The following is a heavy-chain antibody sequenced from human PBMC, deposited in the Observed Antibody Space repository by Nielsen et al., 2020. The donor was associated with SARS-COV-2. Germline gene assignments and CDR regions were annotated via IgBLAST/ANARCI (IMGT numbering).Heavy chain of an antibody. J-gene: IGHJ4*02. CDR2: ISWNSGSI. D-gene: IGHD5-18*01. Sequence: SLKISCAASGFIFDDYAMHWVRQAPGKGLEWVSGISWNSGSIGYADSVKGRFTISRDNAKNSLYLQMNSLRAEDTALYYCAKDIGYSYGLDYWGQGTLVTVSS. V-gene: IGHV3-9*01. CDR3: AKDIGYSYGLDY. CDR1: GFIFDDYA.